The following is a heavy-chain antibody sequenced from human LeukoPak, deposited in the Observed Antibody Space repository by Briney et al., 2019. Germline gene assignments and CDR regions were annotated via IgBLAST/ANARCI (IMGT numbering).Heavy chain of an antibody. D-gene: IGHD6-19*01. J-gene: IGHJ4*02. CDR2: ISSSSSYT. Sequence: GGSLRLSCAASGFXFSDYYINWIRQAPGKGLEWVSYISSSSSYTNYADSVKGRFTISRDNAKKSLYLQMNSLRSEDTAVYYCARILAVASFHPFDYWGQGTLVTVSS. V-gene: IGHV3-11*03. CDR3: ARILAVASFHPFDY. CDR1: GFXFSDYY.